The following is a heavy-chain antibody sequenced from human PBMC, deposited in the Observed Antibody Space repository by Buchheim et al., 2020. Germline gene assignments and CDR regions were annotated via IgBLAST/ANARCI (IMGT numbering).Heavy chain of an antibody. V-gene: IGHV4-31*03. CDR1: GGSISSVGYY. CDR3: ASERMTTVTNNRMGFDY. Sequence: QVQLQESGPGLVKPSQTLSLTCTVSGGSISSVGYYWSWIRQHPGKGLEWIGYIYYSGSTYYNPSLTRRVSISVDTSNNQFSLKLSSGTAADTAVYYWASERMTTVTNNRMGFDYWGQGTL. CDR2: IYYSGST. J-gene: IGHJ4*02. D-gene: IGHD4-17*01.